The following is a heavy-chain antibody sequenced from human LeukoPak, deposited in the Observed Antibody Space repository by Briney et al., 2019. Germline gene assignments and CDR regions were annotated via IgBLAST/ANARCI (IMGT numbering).Heavy chain of an antibody. CDR1: GFTFSSYA. Sequence: GGSLRLSCAASGFTFSSYAMSWVRQAPGKGLEWVSAISGSGGSTYYADSVKGRFTISRDNSKNTLYLQMNSLRAEDTAVYYCAKVLLLWFGEPDDAFDIWGQGTMVTVSS. CDR3: AKVLLLWFGEPDDAFDI. D-gene: IGHD3-10*01. J-gene: IGHJ3*02. CDR2: ISGSGGST. V-gene: IGHV3-23*01.